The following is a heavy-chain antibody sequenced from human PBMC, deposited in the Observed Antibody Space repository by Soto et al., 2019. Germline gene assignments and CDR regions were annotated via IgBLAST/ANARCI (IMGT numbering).Heavy chain of an antibody. Sequence: GGSLRLSCAASEFTFGNYAMSWVRQAPGKGLEWVSYISSSSSTIYYADSVKGRFTISRDNAKNSLYLQMNSLRDEDTAVYYCARPEYSSSSYGMDVWGQGTTVTVSS. J-gene: IGHJ6*02. CDR2: ISSSSSTI. CDR1: EFTFGNYA. D-gene: IGHD6-6*01. CDR3: ARPEYSSSSYGMDV. V-gene: IGHV3-48*02.